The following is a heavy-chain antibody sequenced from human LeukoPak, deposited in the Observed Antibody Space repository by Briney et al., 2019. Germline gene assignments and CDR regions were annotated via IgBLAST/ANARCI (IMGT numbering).Heavy chain of an antibody. Sequence: GASVKVSCKASGYTFTNYGINWVRQAPGQGLEWMGRISAYNGDTKYAPSLQGRVTMTTDTSTTTAYMELRSLRSDDTAVYYCAVLFLSGVVFDIWGQGTTVTVSS. V-gene: IGHV1-18*01. CDR2: ISAYNGDT. J-gene: IGHJ3*02. D-gene: IGHD2/OR15-2a*01. CDR3: AVLFLSGVVFDI. CDR1: GYTFTNYG.